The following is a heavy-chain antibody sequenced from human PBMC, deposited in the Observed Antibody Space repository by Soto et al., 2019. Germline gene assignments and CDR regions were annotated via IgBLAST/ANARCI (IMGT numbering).Heavy chain of an antibody. Sequence: QDQLVESGGGMVQPGTSLRLSCTASRFAFNTYGMQWVRQAPGKGLEWVATISNDGSGEHYLNSVQGRFTVSRDNSKHILYVQMNSLRVEDTAVYYCSPMYVGSYIGSWGQGTLVTVSS. D-gene: IGHD1-26*01. CDR1: RFAFNTYG. J-gene: IGHJ5*02. CDR3: SPMYVGSYIGS. V-gene: IGHV3-30*03. CDR2: ISNDGSGE.